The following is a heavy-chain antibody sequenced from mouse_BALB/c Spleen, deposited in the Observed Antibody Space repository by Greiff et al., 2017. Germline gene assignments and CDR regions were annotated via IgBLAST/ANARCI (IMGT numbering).Heavy chain of an antibody. V-gene: IGHV1-80*01. CDR1: GYAFSSYW. Sequence: VQLKESGAELVRPGSSVKISCKASGYAFSSYWMNWVKQRPGQGLEWIGQIYPGDGDTNYNGKFKGKATLTADKSSSTAYMQLSSLTSEDSAVYFCARDGSSYIDYWGQGTTLTVSS. J-gene: IGHJ2*01. D-gene: IGHD1-1*01. CDR2: IYPGDGDT. CDR3: ARDGSSYIDY.